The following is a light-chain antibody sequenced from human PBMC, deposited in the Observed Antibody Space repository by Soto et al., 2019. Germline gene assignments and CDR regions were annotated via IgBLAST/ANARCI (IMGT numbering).Light chain of an antibody. CDR2: GIS. Sequence: EMVRTQSPAILSVSPGESATLSCRASQSVNSNYLAWYQQHPGQPPRLLIYGISTRATGIPARFSGSGSGTEFSLTISSLEPEDFAVYYCQQRSNWPITFGQGTRLEIK. CDR3: QQRSNWPIT. CDR1: QSVNSNY. J-gene: IGKJ5*01. V-gene: IGKV3-11*01.